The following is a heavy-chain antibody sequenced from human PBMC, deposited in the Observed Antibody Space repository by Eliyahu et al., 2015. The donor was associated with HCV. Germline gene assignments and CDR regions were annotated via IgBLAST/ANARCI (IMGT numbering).Heavy chain of an antibody. V-gene: IGHV3-23*01. D-gene: IGHD2-21*02. CDR3: AKGVVTARYYFDY. CDR2: ISGSGGST. Sequence: EVQLLESGGGLVQPGGSLRLSCAASGFTFSSYAMXWVRQAPGKGLEWVSTISGSGGSTYYADSVKGRFTISRDNSKNTLYLQMNSLRAEDTAVYYCAKGVVTARYYFDYWGQGTLVTVSS. CDR1: GFTFSSYA. J-gene: IGHJ4*02.